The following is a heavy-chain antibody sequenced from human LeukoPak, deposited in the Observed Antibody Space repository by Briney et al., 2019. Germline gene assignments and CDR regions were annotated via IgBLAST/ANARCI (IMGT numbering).Heavy chain of an antibody. J-gene: IGHJ4*02. D-gene: IGHD4/OR15-4a*01. CDR3: AREAFTTRCYDS. CDR2: ISGYNGNT. CDR1: GYTFTSYG. Sequence: ASLNVSCKASGYTFTSYGISWVRQAPGQGLEWMGWISGYNGNTDYAQKLQGRVTMTTDTSTSTVYMELRSLRSDDTAVYYCAREAFTTRCYDSWGQGTLVTVSS. V-gene: IGHV1-18*01.